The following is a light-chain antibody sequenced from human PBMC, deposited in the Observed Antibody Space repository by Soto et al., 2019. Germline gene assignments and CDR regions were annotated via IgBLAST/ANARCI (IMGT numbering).Light chain of an antibody. Sequence: QSALTQPASVSGSPGQSITISCTGTSSDVGSYNLVSWYHQHPGKAPQLMIYEGSKRPSGVSNRFSGSKSGNTASLTISGLQAEDGADYYCCSYAGSSRVFGGGTKLTVL. CDR3: CSYAGSSRV. CDR2: EGS. CDR1: SSDVGSYNL. V-gene: IGLV2-23*01. J-gene: IGLJ3*02.